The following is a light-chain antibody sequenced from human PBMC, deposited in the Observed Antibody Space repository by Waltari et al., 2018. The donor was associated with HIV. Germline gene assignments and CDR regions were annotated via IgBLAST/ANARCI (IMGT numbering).Light chain of an antibody. CDR1: SSAVGGCNY. Sequence: QSALTQPRSVSGSPGQSVTISCTGTSSAVGGCNYVSWYQQHPGKAPKLMIYDVNKRPSGVPDRFSGSKSGNTASLTISGLQAEDEADYYCCSYGGSFFYVFGTGTKVTVL. CDR2: DVN. J-gene: IGLJ1*01. V-gene: IGLV2-11*01. CDR3: CSYGGSFFYV.